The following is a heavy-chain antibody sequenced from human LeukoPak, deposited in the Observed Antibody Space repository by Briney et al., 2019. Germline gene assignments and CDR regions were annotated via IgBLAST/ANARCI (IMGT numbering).Heavy chain of an antibody. CDR3: ARDLSGDIVVVPAAYAFDI. D-gene: IGHD2-2*01. V-gene: IGHV3-21*01. CDR1: GFTFSSYS. CDR2: ISSSSSYI. J-gene: IGHJ3*02. Sequence: GGSLRLSCAASGFTFSSYSMNWVRQAPGKGLEWVSSISSSSSYIYYADSVKGRFTISRDNAKNSLYLQMNSLRAEDTAVYYCARDLSGDIVVVPAAYAFDIWGQGTMVTVSS.